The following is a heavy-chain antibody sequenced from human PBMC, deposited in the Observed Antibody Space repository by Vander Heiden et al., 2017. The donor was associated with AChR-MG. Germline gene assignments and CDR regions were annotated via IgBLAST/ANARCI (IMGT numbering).Heavy chain of an antibody. CDR2: IRYDGNNK. CDR1: GLTFSSYG. V-gene: IGHV3-30*02. J-gene: IGHJ6*02. Sequence: QFLLVESGGGGVQPGWYLRLPRAASGLTFSSYGRHWGRQAPGKGLEWVAFIRYDGNNKYYAGPVKCRFTIARDNSKNTLYLQMNSLRAEDTAVYYCAKDDPFLYGMDVWGQGTTVTVSS. CDR3: AKDDPFLYGMDV.